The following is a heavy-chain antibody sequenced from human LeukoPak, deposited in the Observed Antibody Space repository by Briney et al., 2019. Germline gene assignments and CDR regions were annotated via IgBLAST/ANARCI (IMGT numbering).Heavy chain of an antibody. D-gene: IGHD3-22*01. Sequence: GGSLRLSCAASGFTFSDNAMHWLRQAPAQGLERGAVVSYDGSKKYYADSVKGRFTISRDNSKNTLYLQMNSLRVEDAAVYYCARVQREYYYDRSGIMGNWGQGTLVTVSS. CDR1: GFTFSDNA. J-gene: IGHJ4*02. V-gene: IGHV3-30*04. CDR2: VSYDGSKK. CDR3: ARVQREYYYDRSGIMGN.